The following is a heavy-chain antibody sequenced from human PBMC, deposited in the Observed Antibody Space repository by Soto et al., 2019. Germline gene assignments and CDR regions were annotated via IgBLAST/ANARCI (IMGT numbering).Heavy chain of an antibody. CDR1: GLPLNTSAMC. CDR2: INWDDDE. Sequence: SGAALVNAARSLALTCTLPGLPLNTSAMCVTWIRQAPGKALELLALINWDDDEYYSGSLKTRLTISKDTSKNQVVLTMTNMDPVDTATYYCARIHYRGVGPIVPFPHSYFAFWGKGTLVPVSP. CDR3: ARIHYRGVGPIVPFPHSYFAF. D-gene: IGHD2-21*01. J-gene: IGHJ4*02. V-gene: IGHV2-70*01.